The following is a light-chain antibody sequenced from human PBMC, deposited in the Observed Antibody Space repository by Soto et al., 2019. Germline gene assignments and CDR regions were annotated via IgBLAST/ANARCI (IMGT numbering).Light chain of an antibody. Sequence: DIVMTQSPDSLAVSLGERATINCKSSQSVLYSSNNKNYLAWYLQKPGQPPRLLIYWASTRESGVPDRFSGSGSGTDFTLTISSLQAEDVAVYYCQQYYSTPPAYTFGQGTKLEIK. CDR2: WAS. V-gene: IGKV4-1*01. CDR1: QSVLYSSNNKNY. J-gene: IGKJ2*01. CDR3: QQYYSTPPAYT.